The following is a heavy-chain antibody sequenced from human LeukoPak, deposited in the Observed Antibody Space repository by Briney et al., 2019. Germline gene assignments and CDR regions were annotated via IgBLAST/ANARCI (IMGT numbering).Heavy chain of an antibody. CDR2: TYYRSKWYN. CDR3: TRGHLAYWSFDL. J-gene: IGHJ2*01. Sequence: SQTLSLTCDISGDSVSSNRAAWNWIRQSPSRGLEWLGRTYYRSKWYNDYAVSVESRISINPDTFKDQFSLQLNSVTPEDTAVYYCTRGHLAYWSFDLWGRGTLVTVSS. V-gene: IGHV6-1*01. CDR1: GDSVSSNRAA.